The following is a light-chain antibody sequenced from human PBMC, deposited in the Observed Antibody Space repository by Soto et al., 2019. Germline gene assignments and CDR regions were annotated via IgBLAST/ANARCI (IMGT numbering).Light chain of an antibody. CDR2: EVT. J-gene: IGLJ1*01. Sequence: QSALTQPPSVSGSPGQSVTISCTGTSSDDGKYDRVSWYQQPPGTAPKLIIYEVTNRPSGVPARFSGSKSGNTASLTISGLQAEDEADYYCSSYTSTSRYVFGAGTKLTVL. V-gene: IGLV2-18*02. CDR3: SSYTSTSRYV. CDR1: SSDDGKYDR.